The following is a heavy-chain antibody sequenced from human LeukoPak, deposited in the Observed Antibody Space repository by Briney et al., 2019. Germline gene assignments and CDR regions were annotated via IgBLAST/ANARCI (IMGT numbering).Heavy chain of an antibody. J-gene: IGHJ5*02. CDR3: ARERRDSPLYCSGGSCSNWFDP. D-gene: IGHD2-15*01. Sequence: PSQTLSLTCAVSGGSISSGGYSWSWIRQPPGKGLEWIGYIYHSGSTYYNPSLKSRVTISVDTSKDQFSLKLSSVTAADTAVYYCARERRDSPLYCSGGSCSNWFDPWGQGTLVTVSS. CDR2: IYHSGST. CDR1: GGSISSGGYS. V-gene: IGHV4-30-2*01.